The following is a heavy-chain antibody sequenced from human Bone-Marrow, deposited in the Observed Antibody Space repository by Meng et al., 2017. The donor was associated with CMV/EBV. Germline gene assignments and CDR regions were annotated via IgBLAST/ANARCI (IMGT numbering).Heavy chain of an antibody. CDR2: INHSGST. D-gene: IGHD3-10*01. Sequence: GSLRLSCAASGFTVSSNYMSWVRQPPGKGLEWIGEINHSGSTNYNPSLKSRVTISVDTSKNQFSLKLSSVTAADTAVYYCARASLYYGSGWFDPWGQGTRVTVYS. CDR1: GFTVSSNY. J-gene: IGHJ5*02. V-gene: IGHV4-34*01. CDR3: ARASLYYGSGWFDP.